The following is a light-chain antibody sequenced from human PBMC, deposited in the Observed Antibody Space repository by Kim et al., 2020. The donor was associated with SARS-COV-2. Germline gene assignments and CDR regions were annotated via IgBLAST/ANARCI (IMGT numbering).Light chain of an antibody. Sequence: DLQLTQSPSTLSASVGDRVTITCRASESIFRWLAWYQQKPGKAPKLLIYKASTLESGVPSRFSGGGSGTEFTLTISSLQPDDFATYFCQQYKSYWTFGQGTKVDIK. V-gene: IGKV1-5*03. CDR3: QQYKSYWT. CDR1: ESIFRW. J-gene: IGKJ1*01. CDR2: KAS.